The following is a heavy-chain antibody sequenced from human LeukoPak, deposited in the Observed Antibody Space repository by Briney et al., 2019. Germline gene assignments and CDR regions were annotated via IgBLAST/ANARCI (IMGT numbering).Heavy chain of an antibody. Sequence: PGGSLRLSCAASGFTFSSYAMSWVRQAPGKGLEWVSAISGSGGSTYYADSVKGRFTISRDNSKNTLYLQMNSLRAEDTAVYYCAKDLIRGYSCYAGDYWGPGTLVTVSS. CDR3: AKDLIRGYSCYAGDY. V-gene: IGHV3-23*01. D-gene: IGHD5-12*01. CDR1: GFTFSSYA. CDR2: ISGSGGST. J-gene: IGHJ4*02.